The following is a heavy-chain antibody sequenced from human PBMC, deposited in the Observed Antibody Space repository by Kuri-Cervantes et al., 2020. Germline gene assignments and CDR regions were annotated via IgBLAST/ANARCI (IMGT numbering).Heavy chain of an antibody. V-gene: IGHV1-3*01. CDR3: ARPDPETYYYGSGSDRNYYYYGMGV. CDR1: GYTFTSYA. Sequence: ASVEVSCKASGYTFTSYAMHWVRQAPGQRLEWMGWINAGNGNTKYSQKFQGRVTITADESTSTAYMELSSLRSEDTAVYYCARPDPETYYYGSGSDRNYYYYGMGVWGQGTTVTVSS. D-gene: IGHD3-10*01. CDR2: INAGNGNT. J-gene: IGHJ6*02.